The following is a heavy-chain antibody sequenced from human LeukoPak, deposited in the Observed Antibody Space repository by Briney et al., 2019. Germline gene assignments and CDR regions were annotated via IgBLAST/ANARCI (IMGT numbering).Heavy chain of an antibody. CDR1: GYSLSSGFF. CDR3: VRRRYNYGFDS. J-gene: IGHJ4*02. CDR2: CSHRGGS. D-gene: IGHD5-18*01. V-gene: IGHV4-38-2*02. Sequence: NSSETLSLTCTVSGYSLSSGFFCDWIRQSPGKGLEWIGSCSHRGGSYHNPSLKSRVTMSVDKSKNQFSLKLSSVTAADTAVFYCVRRRYNYGFDSWGQGSLVTVSS.